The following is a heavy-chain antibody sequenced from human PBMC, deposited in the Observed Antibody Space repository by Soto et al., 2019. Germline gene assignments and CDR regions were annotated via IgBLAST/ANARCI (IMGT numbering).Heavy chain of an antibody. V-gene: IGHV3-64*01. CDR3: ARVVSALDY. Sequence: EVQLVESGGGLVQPGVSLRLSCAASGFTFSNYPMHWVRQAPGKRLEFVSAISSDGTSTYYANSVKGRFTISRDNSKNTLYLQMGSLRAEDMAVYYCARVVSALDYWGQGTLVTVSS. CDR2: ISSDGTST. CDR1: GFTFSNYP. J-gene: IGHJ4*02. D-gene: IGHD2-21*01.